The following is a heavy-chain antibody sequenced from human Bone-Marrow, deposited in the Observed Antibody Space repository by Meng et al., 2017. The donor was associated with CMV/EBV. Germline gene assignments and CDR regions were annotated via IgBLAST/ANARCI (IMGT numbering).Heavy chain of an antibody. CDR1: GFTFSDYW. D-gene: IGHD4-23*01. Sequence: GESLKISCAASGFTFSDYWMSWIRQAPGKGLEWVANIKPDGSEKNYVDSVKGRFTVSRDNAENSLYLQMISLRGEDTALYYCGRDSRSRYTNSDYWGQGILVTVSS. V-gene: IGHV3-7*01. J-gene: IGHJ4*02. CDR2: IKPDGSEK. CDR3: GRDSRSRYTNSDY.